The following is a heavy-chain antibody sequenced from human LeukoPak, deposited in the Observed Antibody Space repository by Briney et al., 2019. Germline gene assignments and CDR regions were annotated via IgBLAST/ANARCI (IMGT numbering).Heavy chain of an antibody. CDR2: IKQDGSLK. CDR1: GFTFSTYW. V-gene: IGHV3-7*01. J-gene: IGHJ4*02. D-gene: IGHD4-11*01. Sequence: PGGSLRLSCEASGFTFSTYWMGWVRQAPGKGLEWVANIKQDGSLKYYVDSVKGRFTISRDNAKNSLYLQMNSLRAEDTALYYCVREGRKGLIKTTITTRTYFDYWGQGTLVTVSS. CDR3: VREGRKGLIKTTITTRTYFDY.